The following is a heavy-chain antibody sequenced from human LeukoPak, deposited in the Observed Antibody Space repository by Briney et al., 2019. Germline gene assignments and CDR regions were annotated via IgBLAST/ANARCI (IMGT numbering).Heavy chain of an antibody. CDR3: ATDYYDSSGYYY. D-gene: IGHD3-22*01. CDR1: GGSISSGGYY. J-gene: IGHJ4*02. V-gene: IGHV4-31*03. Sequence: PSQTLSLTCTVSGGSISSGGYYWSWIRQHPGKGLEWIGYIYYSRSTYYNPSLKSRVTISVDTSKNQFSLKLSSVTAADTAVYYCATDYYDSSGYYYWGQGTLVTVSS. CDR2: IYYSRST.